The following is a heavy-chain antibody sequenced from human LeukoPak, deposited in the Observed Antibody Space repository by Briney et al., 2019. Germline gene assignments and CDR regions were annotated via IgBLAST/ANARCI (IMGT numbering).Heavy chain of an antibody. J-gene: IGHJ5*02. CDR3: ARGNRPYCSSTSCYRSNWFDP. V-gene: IGHV4-34*01. CDR1: GGSFSGYY. Sequence: SETLSLTCAVYGGSFSGYYWSWIRQPPGKGLEWIGEINHSGSTNYNPSLKSRVTISVDTSKNQFSLKLSSVTAADTAVYYCARGNRPYCSSTSCYRSNWFDPWGQGTLVTVSS. CDR2: INHSGST. D-gene: IGHD2-2*01.